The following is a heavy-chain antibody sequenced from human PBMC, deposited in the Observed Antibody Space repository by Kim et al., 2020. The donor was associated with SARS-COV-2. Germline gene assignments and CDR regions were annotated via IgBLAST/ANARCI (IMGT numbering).Heavy chain of an antibody. V-gene: IGHV4-59*01. CDR3: ARKRADSSGFIDY. CDR2: VHHNGNT. J-gene: IGHJ4*02. D-gene: IGHD3-22*01. Sequence: SETLSLTCTASSDSISDYYWSWIRQPPGKGLEWIGYVHHNGNTNYSPSLKSRVTIAVHTSKTQFFLMLTSVTAADTAVYYCARKRADSSGFIDYWGQGVLVTVSS. CDR1: SDSISDYY.